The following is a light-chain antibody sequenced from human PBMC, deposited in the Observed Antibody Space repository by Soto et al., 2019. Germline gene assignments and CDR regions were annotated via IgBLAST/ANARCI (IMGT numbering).Light chain of an antibody. Sequence: EVVLTQSPGTMSLSPGDRATLACRASQSVGSTYLAWYHQKPGQAPRLLIYGTVSRATAIPDRFSGSGSGTHFTLSISRLEPEDLAVYYCQQYGESPWTFGQGTKVEIK. J-gene: IGKJ1*01. CDR3: QQYGESPWT. V-gene: IGKV3-20*01. CDR2: GTV. CDR1: QSVGSTY.